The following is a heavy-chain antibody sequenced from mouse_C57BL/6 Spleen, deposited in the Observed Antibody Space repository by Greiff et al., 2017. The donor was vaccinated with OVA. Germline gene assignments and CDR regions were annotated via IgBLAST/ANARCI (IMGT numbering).Heavy chain of an antibody. CDR2: IWRGGST. D-gene: IGHD2-1*01. V-gene: IGHV2-5*01. CDR1: GFSLTSYG. Sequence: QVQLQQSGPGLVQPSQSLSITCTVSGFSLTSYGVHWVRQSPGKGLEWLGVIWRGGSTDYNAAFMSRLSITKDNSKSQVFFKMNSLQADDTAIYYCAKRGYYGNYDAMDYWGQGTSVTVSS. J-gene: IGHJ4*01. CDR3: AKRGYYGNYDAMDY.